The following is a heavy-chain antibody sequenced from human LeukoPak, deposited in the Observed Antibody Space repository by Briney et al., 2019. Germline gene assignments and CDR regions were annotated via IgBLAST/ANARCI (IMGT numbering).Heavy chain of an antibody. J-gene: IGHJ4*02. V-gene: IGHV4-4*07. CDR3: ARGRGNYGGPDY. Sequence: SGTLSHTCTVSLGSISSDLWSWICQPAAKGLEWIGRIYTSAGTNYNPSLKSRDTMSVDTSKNQFSLKLSSVTAADTAVYYCARGRGNYGGPDYWGQGTLVTVSS. D-gene: IGHD4-23*01. CDR2: IYTSAGT. CDR1: LGSISSDL.